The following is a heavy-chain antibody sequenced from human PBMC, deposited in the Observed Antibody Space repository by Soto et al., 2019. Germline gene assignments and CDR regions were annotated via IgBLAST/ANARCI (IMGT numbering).Heavy chain of an antibody. CDR2: INHSGST. Sequence: SETLPLTCAVYGGTFSGYYWSWIRQPPGKGLEWIGEINHSGSTNYNPSLKSRVTISVDTSKNQFSLKLSSVTAADTAVYYCARGQPSSWYYNYYVMDCWGRGPTVLVPS. J-gene: IGHJ6*02. V-gene: IGHV4-34*01. D-gene: IGHD6-13*01. CDR1: GGTFSGYY. CDR3: ARGQPSSWYYNYYVMDC.